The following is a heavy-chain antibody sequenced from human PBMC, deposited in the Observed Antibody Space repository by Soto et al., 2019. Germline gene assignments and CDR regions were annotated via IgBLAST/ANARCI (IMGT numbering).Heavy chain of an antibody. CDR1: GYTFSSYF. CDR2: ISAYNGTT. D-gene: IGHD2-15*01. Sequence: HVQLVQSGAEVKKPGASVKVSCKASGYTFSSYFISWVRPAPGQGLEWMGWISAYNGTTNYAQNLQGRVTMTTDIPTITAYIVLRCARFDDTAVYYCARDLPLLDYWGQGTLVTVSS. J-gene: IGHJ4*02. CDR3: ARDLPLLDY. V-gene: IGHV1-18*01.